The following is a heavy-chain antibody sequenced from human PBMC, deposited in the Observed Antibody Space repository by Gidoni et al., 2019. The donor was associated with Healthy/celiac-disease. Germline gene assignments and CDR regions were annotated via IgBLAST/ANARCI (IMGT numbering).Heavy chain of an antibody. V-gene: IGHV3-30-3*01. CDR2: ISYDGSNK. D-gene: IGHD3-10*01. CDR1: GFTFSSYA. Sequence: QVQLVESGGGVVQPGRSLRLSCAASGFTFSSYAMHWVRQAPGKGLEWVAVISYDGSNKYYADSVKGRFTISRDNSKNTLYLQMNSLRAEDTAVYYCARDNRGVPGGLDYWGQGTLVTVSS. J-gene: IGHJ4*02. CDR3: ARDNRGVPGGLDY.